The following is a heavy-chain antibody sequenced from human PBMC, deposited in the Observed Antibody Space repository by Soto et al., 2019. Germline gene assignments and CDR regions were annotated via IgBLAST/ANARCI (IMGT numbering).Heavy chain of an antibody. CDR2: ISPK. CDR3: ARDDAFANENAFDL. Sequence: QVQLVESGGGLVQPGTSLILCCAVSGFSFRTYGFHWVRQPPGKGLQWVAVISPKGHSDSVEGRFTISRDNSKDTLYLQMNNLTAEDTAVYYCARDDAFANENAFDLWGQGTKVTVSS. CDR1: GFSFRTYG. V-gene: IGHV3-33*01. D-gene: IGHD1-1*01. J-gene: IGHJ3*01.